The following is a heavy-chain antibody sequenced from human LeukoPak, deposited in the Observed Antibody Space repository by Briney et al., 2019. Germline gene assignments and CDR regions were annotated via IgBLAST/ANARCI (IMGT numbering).Heavy chain of an antibody. CDR1: GFTFSSYA. D-gene: IGHD5-18*01. J-gene: IGHJ6*03. V-gene: IGHV3-64*01. CDR2: ISSNGGST. CDR3: ARDLRRGDSDGGTLGYHYYYMDV. Sequence: GGSLRLSCAASGFTFSSYAMHWVRQAPGKGLEYVSAISSNGGSTYYANSVKGRFTISRDNSKNTLYLQMGSLRAEDMAVYYCARDLRRGDSDGGTLGYHYYYMDVWGKGTTVTVSS.